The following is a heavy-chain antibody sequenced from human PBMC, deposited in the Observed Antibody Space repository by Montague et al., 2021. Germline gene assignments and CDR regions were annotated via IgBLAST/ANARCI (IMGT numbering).Heavy chain of an antibody. CDR1: GDSVSSNSVA. V-gene: IGHV6-1*01. CDR2: TYYRSKWYN. Sequence: CAISGDSVSSNSVAWNWIRQSPSRGLEWLGRTYYRSKWYNDYAVSVKSRITINPDTSKNQFSLQLNSVTPEDTAVYYCARRQRQAWAHSSSSPQYYYCYMDVWGKGTTVTVSS. CDR3: ARRQRQAWAHSSSSPQYYYCYMDV. J-gene: IGHJ6*03. D-gene: IGHD6-6*01.